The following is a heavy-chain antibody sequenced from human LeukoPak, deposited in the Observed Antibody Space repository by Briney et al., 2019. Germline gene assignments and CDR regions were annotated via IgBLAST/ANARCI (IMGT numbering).Heavy chain of an antibody. J-gene: IGHJ4*02. CDR1: GYTFTSYG. Sequence: GASVKVSCKASGYTFTSYGISWVRQAPGQGLEWMGWISAYNGNTNYAQKLQGRVTMTTDTSTSTAYVELRSLRSDDTAVYYCARDATMIVVVPQYWGQGTLVTVSS. CDR3: ARDATMIVVVPQY. CDR2: ISAYNGNT. D-gene: IGHD3-22*01. V-gene: IGHV1-18*01.